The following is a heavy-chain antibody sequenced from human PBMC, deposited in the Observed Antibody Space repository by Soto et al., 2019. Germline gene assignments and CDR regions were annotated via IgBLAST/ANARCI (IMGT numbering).Heavy chain of an antibody. J-gene: IGHJ5*02. V-gene: IGHV1-69*01. CDR1: GDTFSSYA. Sequence: QVQLVQSGAEVKKPGSSVKVSCKASGDTFSSYAISWVRQAPGQGLEWMGGIIPNFGKANYAQNFQGRVTITADESTGTAYRELSSLRCDDTAVYYCARDLEYNSSGTWCDPWGQGTLVTVSS. CDR2: IIPNFGKA. D-gene: IGHD6-6*01. CDR3: ARDLEYNSSGTWCDP.